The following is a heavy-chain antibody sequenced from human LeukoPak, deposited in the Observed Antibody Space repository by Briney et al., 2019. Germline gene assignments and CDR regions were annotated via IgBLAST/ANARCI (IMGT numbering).Heavy chain of an antibody. CDR2: ISSAGTAI. D-gene: IGHD4-11*01. CDR3: AREIYSKHADAFDV. Sequence: GGSLRLSCAASGFTFNIYTMHWVRQAPGKGLEWVSSISSAGTAIHYADSVKGRFTISRDNAKNSLYLQMNSLRADDTAMYSCAREIYSKHADAFDVWGQGTVVTVSS. CDR1: GFTFNIYT. V-gene: IGHV3-21*01. J-gene: IGHJ3*01.